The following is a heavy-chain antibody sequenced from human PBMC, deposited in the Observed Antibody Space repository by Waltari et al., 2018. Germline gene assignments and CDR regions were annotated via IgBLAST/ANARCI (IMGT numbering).Heavy chain of an antibody. CDR1: VESFIDLF. D-gene: IGHD4-17*01. CDR2: MNHRGSG. V-gene: IGHV4-34*01. Sequence: QVHLNQWRAGVLKPSEPLSPPCAVYVESFIDLFWTWILQPPRQGLEWIGQMNHRGSGTYNPSLKNRVTISVDTSMNQFSLMMTSLTAADTAVYYCARAPSFHYGVFSVPLTLDYWSQGTMVFVSS. J-gene: IGHJ3*01. CDR3: ARAPSFHYGVFSVPLTLDY.